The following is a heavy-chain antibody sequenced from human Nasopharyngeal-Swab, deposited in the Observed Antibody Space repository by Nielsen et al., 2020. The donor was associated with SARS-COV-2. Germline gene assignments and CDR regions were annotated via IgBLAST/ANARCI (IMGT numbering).Heavy chain of an antibody. D-gene: IGHD1-20*01. CDR3: ARDFRSVNFYYYYYGMDV. J-gene: IGHJ6*02. V-gene: IGHV3-74*01. CDR2: INSDGTRT. Sequence: GESLKISCAASEFAFSSYWMHWVRQAPEKGLVWVSRINSDGTRTNYADSVKGRFTISRDNAKNSLYLQMNSLRAEDTAVYYCARDFRSVNFYYYYYGMDVWGQGTTVTVSS. CDR1: EFAFSSYW.